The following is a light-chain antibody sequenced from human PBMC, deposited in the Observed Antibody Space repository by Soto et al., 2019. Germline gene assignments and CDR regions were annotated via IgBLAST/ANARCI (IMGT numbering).Light chain of an antibody. Sequence: DIQMTQSPSSLSASVGDRVTITCRASQSISSYLNWYQQKQGKVPKLLIYGASSVKSGVPSRFSGGGSGTDFTLTISSLQPEDYATYYCQKSYSAPWTFGQGTEGEIK. CDR2: GAS. CDR3: QKSYSAPWT. V-gene: IGKV1-39*01. J-gene: IGKJ1*01. CDR1: QSISSY.